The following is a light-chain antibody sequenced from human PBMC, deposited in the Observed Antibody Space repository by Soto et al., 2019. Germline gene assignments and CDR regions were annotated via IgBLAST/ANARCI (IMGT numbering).Light chain of an antibody. CDR1: QSVSSY. V-gene: IGKV3-11*01. CDR3: QQRSNWPT. CDR2: DAS. J-gene: IGKJ1*01. Sequence: DIVLTQSPATLSLSPGERAPLSCRASQSVSSYLAWYQQKPGQAPRLLIYDASNRATGIPARFSGSGSGTGFTLTISSLEPEDFAVYYCQQRSNWPTFGQGTKVEIK.